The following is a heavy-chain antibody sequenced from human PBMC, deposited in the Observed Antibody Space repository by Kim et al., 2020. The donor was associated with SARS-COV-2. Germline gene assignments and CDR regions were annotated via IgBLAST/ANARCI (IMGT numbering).Heavy chain of an antibody. Sequence: SETLSLTCTVSGGSISSGGYYWSWIRQHPGKGLEWIGYIYYSGSTYYNPSLKSRVTISVDTSKNQFSLKLSSVTAADTAVYYCARARITMIVVVNAFDIWGQGTLVPVS. CDR2: IYYSGST. D-gene: IGHD3-22*01. V-gene: IGHV4-31*03. J-gene: IGHJ3*02. CDR3: ARARITMIVVVNAFDI. CDR1: GGSISSGGYY.